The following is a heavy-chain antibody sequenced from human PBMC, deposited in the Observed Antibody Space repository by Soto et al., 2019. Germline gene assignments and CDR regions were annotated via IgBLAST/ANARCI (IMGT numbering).Heavy chain of an antibody. CDR3: AKLGAVFWAFDI. V-gene: IGHV1-24*01. Sequence: ASVKVSCKVSGYTLTELSMHWVRQAPGKGLEWVGGFDPEDGETIYAQKFQGRVTMTEDTSTDTAYMELSSLRSEDTAVYYCAKLGAVFWAFDIWGQGTMVTVSS. J-gene: IGHJ3*02. CDR2: FDPEDGET. CDR1: GYTLTELS. D-gene: IGHD1-26*01.